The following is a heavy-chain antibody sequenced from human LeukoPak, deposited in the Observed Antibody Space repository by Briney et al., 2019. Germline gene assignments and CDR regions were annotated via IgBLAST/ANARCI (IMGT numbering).Heavy chain of an antibody. CDR3: ARDRRDGYNLYYFDL. CDR2: IYTSGST. V-gene: IGHV4-61*02. D-gene: IGHD5-24*01. Sequence: SQTLSLTCTVSGGSIYSGSYYWSWIRQPAGKGLEWIGRIYTSGSTNYNPTLKSRVTISVDTSKNQFSLKLSSVTAADTAVYYCARDRRDGYNLYYFDLWGQGTLVTVSS. CDR1: GGSIYSGSYY. J-gene: IGHJ4*02.